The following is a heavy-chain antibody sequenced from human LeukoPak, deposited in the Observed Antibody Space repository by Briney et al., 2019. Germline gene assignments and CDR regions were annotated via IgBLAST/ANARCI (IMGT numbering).Heavy chain of an antibody. CDR3: AKSSSPYRLYYYGMDV. CDR2: ISGSGGST. J-gene: IGHJ6*02. D-gene: IGHD6-25*01. V-gene: IGHV3-23*01. Sequence: GGSLRLSCAASGFTVSSNYMSWVRQAPRKGLEWVSAISGSGGSTYYADSVKGRFTISRDNSKNTLYLQMNSLRAEDTAVYYCAKSSSPYRLYYYGMDVWGQGTTVTVSS. CDR1: GFTVSSNY.